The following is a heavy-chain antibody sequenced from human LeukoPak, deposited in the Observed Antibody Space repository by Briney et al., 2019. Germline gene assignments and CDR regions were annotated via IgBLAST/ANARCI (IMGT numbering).Heavy chain of an antibody. CDR3: ASLWFGELLGAFDI. J-gene: IGHJ3*02. CDR1: GGSISSGGYY. V-gene: IGHV4-30-2*01. CDR2: IYHSGST. D-gene: IGHD3-10*01. Sequence: SETLSLTCTVSGGSISSGGYYWSWIRQPPGKGLEWIGYIYHSGSTYYNPSLKSRVTISVDRSKNQFSLKLSSVTAADAAVYYCASLWFGELLGAFDIWGQGTMVTVSS.